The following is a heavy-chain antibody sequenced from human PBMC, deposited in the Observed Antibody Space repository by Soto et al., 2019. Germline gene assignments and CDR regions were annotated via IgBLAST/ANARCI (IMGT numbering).Heavy chain of an antibody. CDR3: ASHLDNYYDSSGYYPKFDY. CDR1: GGSFSGYY. V-gene: IGHV4-34*01. D-gene: IGHD3-22*01. CDR2: INHSGST. J-gene: IGHJ4*02. Sequence: SETLSLTCAVYGGSFSGYYWSWIRQPPGKGLEWIGEINHSGSTNYNPSLKSRVTISVDTSKNQFSLKLSSVTAADTAVYYCASHLDNYYDSSGYYPKFDYWGQGTLVTVSS.